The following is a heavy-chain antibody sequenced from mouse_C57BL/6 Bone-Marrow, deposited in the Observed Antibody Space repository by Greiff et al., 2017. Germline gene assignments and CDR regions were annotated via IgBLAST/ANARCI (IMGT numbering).Heavy chain of an antibody. CDR2: ISSGSSTI. V-gene: IGHV5-17*01. D-gene: IGHD1-1*01. CDR1: GFPFSDYG. J-gene: IGHJ2*01. CDR3: SRPGITYGSEYYFDY. Sequence: VQLKESGGGLVKPGGSLKLSCAASGFPFSDYGMHWVRQAPEKGLEWVAYISSGSSTIYYADTVKGRFTISRDNAKNTLFLQMTSLRSDDTAMDYCSRPGITYGSEYYFDYWGQGTTLTVSS.